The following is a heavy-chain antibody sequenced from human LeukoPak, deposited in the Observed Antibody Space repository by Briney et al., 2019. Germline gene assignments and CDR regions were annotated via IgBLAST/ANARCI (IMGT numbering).Heavy chain of an antibody. D-gene: IGHD3-10*01. CDR1: GFTFSSYA. CDR3: ASCGITMVRGVKYYYYMDV. Sequence: PGGSLRLSCAASGFTFSSYAMSWVRQAPGKGLEWVSAISGSGGSTYYADSVKGRFTISRDNSKNTLYLQMNSLRAEDTAVYYCASCGITMVRGVKYYYYMDVWGKGTTVTVSS. V-gene: IGHV3-23*01. J-gene: IGHJ6*03. CDR2: ISGSGGST.